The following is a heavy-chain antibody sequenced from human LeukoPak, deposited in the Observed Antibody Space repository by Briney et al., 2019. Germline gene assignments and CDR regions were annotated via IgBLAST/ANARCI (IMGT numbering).Heavy chain of an antibody. CDR3: TSSTTYYDFWSGYSIGYFDL. CDR1: GFTFGDYA. D-gene: IGHD3-3*01. V-gene: IGHV3-49*03. Sequence: GGSLRLSCTASGFTFGDYAMSWFRQAPGKGLEWVGFIRSKAYGGTTEYAASVKGRFTISRDDSKSIAYLQMNSLKTEDTAVYYCTSSTTYYDFWSGYSIGYFDLWGCGTLVTVSS. CDR2: IRSKAYGGTT. J-gene: IGHJ2*01.